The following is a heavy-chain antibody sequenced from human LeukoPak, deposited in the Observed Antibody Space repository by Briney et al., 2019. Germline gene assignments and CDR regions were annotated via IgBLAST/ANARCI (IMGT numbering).Heavy chain of an antibody. CDR3: ARDMFPGSSGVVIKNMDI. J-gene: IGHJ6*03. V-gene: IGHV1-46*01. Sequence: ASVKVSCKASGYTFTSYYMHWVRQAPGQGLEWMGIINPSGGNTKYAQKLQGRVTMTTDTSTSTAYMELRSLRSDDTAVYYCARDMFPGSSGVVIKNMDIWGKGTTVTVSS. CDR1: GYTFTSYY. CDR2: INPSGGNT. D-gene: IGHD3-3*01.